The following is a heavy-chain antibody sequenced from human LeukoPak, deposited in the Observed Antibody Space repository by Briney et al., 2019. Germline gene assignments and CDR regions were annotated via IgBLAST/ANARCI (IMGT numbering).Heavy chain of an antibody. J-gene: IGHJ4*02. CDR3: ARGGYFSFDY. CDR1: GFSFSTYD. CDR2: ITANTRGSIT. D-gene: IGHD2/OR15-2a*01. V-gene: IGHV3-23*01. Sequence: SGGSLRLSCVTSGFSFSTYDMSWVRRAPGKGLEWVSGITANTRGSITYYADSVKGRFTISRDSSKDTLYLQMNNLRAEDTAVYFCARGGYFSFDYWGQGTLVTVSS.